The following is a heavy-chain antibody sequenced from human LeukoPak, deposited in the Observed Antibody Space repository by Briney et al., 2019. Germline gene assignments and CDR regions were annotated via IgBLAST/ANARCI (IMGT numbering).Heavy chain of an antibody. Sequence: GGSLRLSCAASGFTFSSYWMHWVRQAPGKGLVWVSHINSDGGYTNYADSVKGRFTISRDNAKNTLYLQMNSLRAEDTAVYYCARAEQWLVLGDYWGQGTLVTVSS. CDR2: INSDGGYT. CDR1: GFTFSSYW. D-gene: IGHD6-19*01. V-gene: IGHV3-74*01. CDR3: ARAEQWLVLGDY. J-gene: IGHJ4*02.